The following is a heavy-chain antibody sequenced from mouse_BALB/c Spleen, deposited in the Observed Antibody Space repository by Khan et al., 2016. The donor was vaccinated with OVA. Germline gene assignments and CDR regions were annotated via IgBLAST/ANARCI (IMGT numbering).Heavy chain of an antibody. CDR2: IWSGGST. D-gene: IGHD2-10*02. J-gene: IGHJ4*01. Sequence: QVHLKESGPGLVAPSQSLSITCTVSGFSLSRYSVHWVRQPPGKGLEWLGMIWSGGSTDYNSALESRLSISKDNSKSQVFLKMNSLQTDDTAMYYCARKKYGNYVSLDYWGQGTSVTVSS. CDR1: GFSLSRYS. CDR3: ARKKYGNYVSLDY. V-gene: IGHV2-6-4*01.